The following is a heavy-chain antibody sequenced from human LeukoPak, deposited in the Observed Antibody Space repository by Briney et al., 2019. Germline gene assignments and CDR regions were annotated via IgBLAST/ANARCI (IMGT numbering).Heavy chain of an antibody. J-gene: IGHJ4*02. D-gene: IGHD4-17*01. V-gene: IGHV3-23*01. CDR2: ISGSGGST. Sequence: GGSLRLSCAASGFTFTSHVMSWVRQAPGKGLEWISGISGSGGSTYYADSVKGRFSVSRDNSMTTLYLQMNSLRAEDTAVYYCAKDLYGDYGLDYWGQGTLVAVSS. CDR3: AKDLYGDYGLDY. CDR1: GFTFTSHV.